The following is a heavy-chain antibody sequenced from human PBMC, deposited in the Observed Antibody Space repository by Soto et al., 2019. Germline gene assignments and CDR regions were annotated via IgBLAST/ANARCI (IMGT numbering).Heavy chain of an antibody. CDR3: AHGPWTWTKAYFDY. J-gene: IGHJ4*02. CDR2: IYWDDDK. CDR1: GFSLSTSGVG. V-gene: IGHV2-5*02. Sequence: QITLEESGTPRVKPTQSLALTCTFSGFSLSTSGVGVGWVRQPPGKALEWLALIYWDDDKRYSPSLQSRLTITKDTSKNQVVLIMINMDPSDTATYYCAHGPWTWTKAYFDYWGQGTLVTVSS. D-gene: IGHD3-3*01.